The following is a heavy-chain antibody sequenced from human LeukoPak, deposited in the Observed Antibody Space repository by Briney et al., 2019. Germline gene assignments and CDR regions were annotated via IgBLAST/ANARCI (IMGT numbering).Heavy chain of an antibody. CDR3: ARDYYDSSGHGNWFDP. CDR2: IIPILGIA. Sequence: VASVKVSCKASGGTFSSYAISWVRQAPGQGLEWMGRIIPILGIANYAQKFQGRVTITADKSTSTAYMELSSLRSEDTAVYYRARDYYDSSGHGNWFDPWGQGTLVTVSS. V-gene: IGHV1-69*04. D-gene: IGHD3-22*01. CDR1: GGTFSSYA. J-gene: IGHJ5*02.